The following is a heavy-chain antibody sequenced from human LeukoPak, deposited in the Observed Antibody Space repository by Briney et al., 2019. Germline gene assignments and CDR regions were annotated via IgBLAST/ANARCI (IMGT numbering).Heavy chain of an antibody. V-gene: IGHV4-39*01. CDR1: GGSISSSSYY. Sequence: PSETLSLTCTFSGGSISSSSYYWGWIRQPPGKGLEWIGSIYYSGSTYYNPSLKSRVTISVDTSKNQFSLKLSSVTAADTAVYYCARPDYYDSSGSAAFDIWGQGTMVTVSS. CDR2: IYYSGST. D-gene: IGHD3-22*01. J-gene: IGHJ3*02. CDR3: ARPDYYDSSGSAAFDI.